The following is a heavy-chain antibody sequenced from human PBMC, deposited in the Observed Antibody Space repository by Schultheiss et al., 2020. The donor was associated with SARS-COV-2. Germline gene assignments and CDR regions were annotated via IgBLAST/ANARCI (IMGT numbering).Heavy chain of an antibody. J-gene: IGHJ6*02. CDR3: ARGGHYYGSGSYYNPYYYGMDV. CDR2: ISAYNGNT. Sequence: ASVKVSCKASGYTFSDYGINWVRQAPGQGLEWMGWISAYNGNTNYAQKLQGRVTMTTDTSTSTAYMELSSLGSEDTAVYYCARGGHYYGSGSYYNPYYYGMDVWGQGTTVTVSS. D-gene: IGHD3-10*01. V-gene: IGHV1-18*01. CDR1: GYTFSDYG.